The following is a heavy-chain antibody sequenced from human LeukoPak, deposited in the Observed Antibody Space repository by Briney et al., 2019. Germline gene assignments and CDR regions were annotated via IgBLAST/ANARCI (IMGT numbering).Heavy chain of an antibody. J-gene: IGHJ5*02. V-gene: IGHV3-53*01. CDR3: ARIVWYSGNLGWFDP. Sequence: GGSLRLSCAASGFTFSSYWMSWVRQAPGKGLEWVSVLYRNGNAYYADSAKGRFTISRDSSKNTLYLQMNSLRAEDTAVYYRARIVWYSGNLGWFDPWGQGTLVTVSS. CDR2: LYRNGNA. D-gene: IGHD1-26*01. CDR1: GFTFSSYW.